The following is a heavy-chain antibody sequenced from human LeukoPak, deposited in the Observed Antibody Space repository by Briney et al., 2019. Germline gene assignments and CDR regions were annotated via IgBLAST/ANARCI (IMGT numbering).Heavy chain of an antibody. V-gene: IGHV4-34*01. CDR3: ARGLVTYYYDY. Sequence: PSETLSLTCAVYGGSFSGYYWSWICQPPGKRLEWIGEINHSGSTNYNPSLKSRVTISVDTSKNQFSLKLSSVTAADTAVYYCARGLVTYYYDYWGLGTLVTVSS. D-gene: IGHD3-9*01. CDR1: GGSFSGYY. J-gene: IGHJ4*02. CDR2: INHSGST.